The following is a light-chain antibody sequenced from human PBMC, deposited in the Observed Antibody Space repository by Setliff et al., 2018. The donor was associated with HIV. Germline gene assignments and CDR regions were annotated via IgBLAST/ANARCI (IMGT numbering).Light chain of an antibody. CDR3: SSYTGSSTVV. J-gene: IGLJ1*01. CDR1: SSDVGGYNY. Sequence: QSALTQPPSASGSPGQSVTISCTGTSSDVGGYNYVSWYQQHPGKAPKLMIYEVSKRPSGVPDRFSGSKSGNTASLTVSGLQAEDEADYYCSSYTGSSTVVFGTGTKVTVL. CDR2: EVS. V-gene: IGLV2-8*01.